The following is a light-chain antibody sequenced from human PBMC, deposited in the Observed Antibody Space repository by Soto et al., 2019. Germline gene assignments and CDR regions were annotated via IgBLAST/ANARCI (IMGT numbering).Light chain of an antibody. J-gene: IGKJ5*01. CDR2: DTS. Sequence: IVLTQSPATLSLSPGERATLSCRASQSVGTYLAWYQQKPGQAPRLLIYDTSGRVTGIPARFSASGSGTDITLTISSLEPEDFAIYYCHHRSNFGQGTRLEIK. CDR1: QSVGTY. CDR3: HHRSN. V-gene: IGKV3-11*01.